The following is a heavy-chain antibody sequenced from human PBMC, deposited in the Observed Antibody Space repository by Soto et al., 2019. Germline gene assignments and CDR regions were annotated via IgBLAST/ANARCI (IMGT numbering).Heavy chain of an antibody. CDR3: ARVFRPHYYCSSTSCPYYYYYMDV. Sequence: HPGGSLRLSCAASGFTFSSYGMHWVRQAPGKGLEWVAVIWYDGSNKYYADSVKGRFTISRDNSKNTLYLQMNSLRAEDTAVYYCARVFRPHYYCSSTSCPYYYYYMDVWGKGTTVTVSS. CDR1: GFTFSSYG. D-gene: IGHD2-2*01. V-gene: IGHV3-33*01. J-gene: IGHJ6*03. CDR2: IWYDGSNK.